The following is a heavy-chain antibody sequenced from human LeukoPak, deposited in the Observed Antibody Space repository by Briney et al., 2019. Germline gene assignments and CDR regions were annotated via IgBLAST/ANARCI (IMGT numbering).Heavy chain of an antibody. CDR3: AKRPSGGGYYYYMDV. Sequence: GGPLRLSCAASGFTLRSYGMLWARQPPGKGLEGVAFIRYDGSNKYYADSVKGRFTISRDNSKNTLYLQMNSLRAEDTAVYYCAKRPSGGGYYYYMDVWGKGTKVTVSS. V-gene: IGHV3-30*02. CDR1: GFTLRSYG. J-gene: IGHJ6*03. CDR2: IRYDGSNK. D-gene: IGHD6-25*01.